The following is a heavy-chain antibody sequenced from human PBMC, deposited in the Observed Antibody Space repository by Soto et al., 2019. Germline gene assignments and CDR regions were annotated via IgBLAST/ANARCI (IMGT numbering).Heavy chain of an antibody. CDR2: ISGNGGEYT. V-gene: IGHV3-23*01. CDR1: GFTFSTYA. Sequence: EVQLLESGGGLVQPGGSLRLSCAASGFTFSTYAMSWVRQAPRKGLEWVSAISGNGGEYTYYADSVKGRFTISRDNSKNTLYLQMNSLRADDTAVYYCVPLCRYCSTTTPSWGQGTLVTVSS. J-gene: IGHJ4*02. D-gene: IGHD2-2*01. CDR3: VPLCRYCSTTTPS.